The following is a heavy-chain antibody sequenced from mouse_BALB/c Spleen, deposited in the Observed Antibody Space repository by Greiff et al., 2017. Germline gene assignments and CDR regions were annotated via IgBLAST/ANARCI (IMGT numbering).Heavy chain of an antibody. J-gene: IGHJ3*01. V-gene: IGHV1-31*01. D-gene: IGHD2-3*01. CDR1: GYSFTGYY. CDR3: ARAGDDGYPSWFAY. CDR2: INPYNGAT. Sequence: EVKLMESGPELVKPGASVKISCKASGYSFTGYYMHWVKQSHVKSLEWIGRINPYNGATSYNQNFKDKASLTVDKSSSTAYMELHSLTSEDSAVYYCARAGDDGYPSWFAYWAKGLWSLSLQ.